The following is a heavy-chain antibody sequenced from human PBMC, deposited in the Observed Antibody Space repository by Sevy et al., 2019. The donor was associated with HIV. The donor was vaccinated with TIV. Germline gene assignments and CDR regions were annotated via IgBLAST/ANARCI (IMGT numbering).Heavy chain of an antibody. V-gene: IGHV3-33*01. CDR2: IWYDGSHK. J-gene: IGHJ6*02. CDR3: ARDPVYYGSGSYVDNYYGTDV. CDR1: GFTFCSYG. D-gene: IGHD3-10*01. Sequence: GGSLRLSCTASGFTFCSYGMHWVRQAPGKGLEWVAVIWYDGSHKCYADSVKGRFTISRDNSKNTLYLQMNSLRAEDTAVYYCARDPVYYGSGSYVDNYYGTDVWGQGTTVTVSS.